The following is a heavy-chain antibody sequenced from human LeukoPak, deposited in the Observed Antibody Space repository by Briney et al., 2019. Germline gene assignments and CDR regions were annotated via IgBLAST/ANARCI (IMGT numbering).Heavy chain of an antibody. CDR1: GYTFTSYD. CDR3: ARGGSSWYRGYYYYGMDV. D-gene: IGHD6-13*01. CDR2: MNPNSGNT. J-gene: IGHJ6*02. V-gene: IGHV1-8*01. Sequence: ASVKVSCKASGYTFTSYDINGVRQATGQGLEWMGWMNPNSGNTGYAQKFQGRVTMTRNTSISTAYMELSSLRSEDTAVYYCARGGSSWYRGYYYYGMDVWGQGTTVTVSS.